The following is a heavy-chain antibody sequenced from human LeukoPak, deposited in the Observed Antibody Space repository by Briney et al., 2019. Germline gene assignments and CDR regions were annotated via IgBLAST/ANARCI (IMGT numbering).Heavy chain of an antibody. D-gene: IGHD6-6*01. CDR2: IIPILGIA. J-gene: IGHJ4*02. CDR3: ARDLDSSSFSDY. CDR1: GYTFTSYD. Sequence: ASVKVSCKASGYTFTSYDISWLRQAPGQGLEWMGRIIPILGIANYAQKFQGRVTITADKSTSTAYMELSSLRSEDTAVYYRARDLDSSSFSDYWGQGTLVTVSS. V-gene: IGHV1-69*04.